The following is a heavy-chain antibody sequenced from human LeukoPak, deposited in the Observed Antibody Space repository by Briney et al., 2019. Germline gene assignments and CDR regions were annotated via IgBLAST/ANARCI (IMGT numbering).Heavy chain of an antibody. Sequence: GGSLRLSRAGSGFTFSSYAMSWVRQAPGEGLECVSVISGSGDTTYSAHSVKGRFTISRDNSNNTLYLQMNSLKAEDMAVYYCAPSRPYYYGSGRYSGLYGMDVWGQGTTVTVFS. J-gene: IGHJ6*02. V-gene: IGHV3-23*01. CDR2: ISGSGDTT. CDR3: APSRPYYYGSGRYSGLYGMDV. CDR1: GFTFSSYA. D-gene: IGHD3-10*01.